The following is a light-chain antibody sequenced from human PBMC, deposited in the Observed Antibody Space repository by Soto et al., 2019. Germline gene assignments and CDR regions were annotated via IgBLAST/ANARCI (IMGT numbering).Light chain of an antibody. CDR3: QQYGSTRLT. J-gene: IGKJ4*01. CDR2: GAS. Sequence: EKVLIPLPGAPFFSPKGKATPPFRASQSVSSSYLAWYQQKPGQAPRLLIYGASSRATGIPDRFSGSGSGTDSTLTISRLEPEDFAVYYCQQYGSTRLTFGGGTKVDIK. V-gene: IGKV3-20*01. CDR1: QSVSSSY.